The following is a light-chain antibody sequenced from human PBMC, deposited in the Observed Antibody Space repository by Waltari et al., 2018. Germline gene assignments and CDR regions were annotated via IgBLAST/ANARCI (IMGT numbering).Light chain of an antibody. CDR3: MQALQTPRT. Sequence: DIVMTQTPLSLSVIPGEPASISCRSSQSLLHSNGNTYFYWYLQKPGQPPRLLIYRVSNRFSGVPDRFSGSGSGIDFTLKISRVEAEDVGVYFCMQALQTPRTFGQGTKVEIK. CDR1: QSLLHSNGNTY. J-gene: IGKJ1*01. CDR2: RVS. V-gene: IGKV2-29*02.